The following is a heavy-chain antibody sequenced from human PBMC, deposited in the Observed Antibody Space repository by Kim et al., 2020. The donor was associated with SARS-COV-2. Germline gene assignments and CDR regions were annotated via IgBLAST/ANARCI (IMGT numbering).Heavy chain of an antibody. V-gene: IGHV3-23*03. Sequence: GGSLRLSFAASGFTFSSYAMSWVRQAPGKGLEWVALIYSGGTTKYYGDSVKGRSTIFRDNSKRTLYLDMNSLRAEATAVYYCAKVSAHATLGWWSIDLWG. CDR3: AKVSAHATLGWWSIDL. CDR2: IYSGGTTK. D-gene: IGHD1-26*01. CDR1: GFTFSSYA. J-gene: IGHJ2*01.